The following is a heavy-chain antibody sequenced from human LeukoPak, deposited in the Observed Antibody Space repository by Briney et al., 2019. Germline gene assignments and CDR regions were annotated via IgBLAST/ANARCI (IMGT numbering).Heavy chain of an antibody. V-gene: IGHV1-69*13. Sequence: SVKVSCKASGGTFSSYAISWVRQAPGQGLEWMGGIIPIFGTVNYAQKFQGRVTITADESTSTAYMELSSLRSEDTAVYYCARVTMVRGVIRGEFDYWGQGTLVTVSS. CDR1: GGTFSSYA. J-gene: IGHJ4*02. D-gene: IGHD3-10*01. CDR2: IIPIFGTV. CDR3: ARVTMVRGVIRGEFDY.